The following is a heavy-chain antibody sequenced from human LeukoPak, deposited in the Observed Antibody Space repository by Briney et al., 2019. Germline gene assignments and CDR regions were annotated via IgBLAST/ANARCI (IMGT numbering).Heavy chain of an antibody. J-gene: IGHJ3*02. CDR2: IKSKTDGGTT. CDR1: GFTFSNAW. V-gene: IGHV3-15*01. D-gene: IGHD6-19*01. Sequence: GGSLRLSCAASGFTFSNAWMSWVRQAPGKGLEWVGRIKSKTDGGTTDYAAPVKGRFTISRDDSKNTLYLQMNSLRAEDTAVYYCADGWDDAFDIWGQGTMVTVSS. CDR3: ADGWDDAFDI.